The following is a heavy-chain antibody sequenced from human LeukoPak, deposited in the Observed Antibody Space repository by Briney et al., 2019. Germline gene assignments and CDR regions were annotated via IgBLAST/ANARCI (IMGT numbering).Heavy chain of an antibody. J-gene: IGHJ4*02. D-gene: IGHD1-1*01. Sequence: SETLSLTCTVSGGSVSSGIYYWSWIRQPPGKGLEWIGYIFYSGTTNYNPSLKSRVTISVDTSKNQFSLKLSSLTAADTAVYYCARGGSYYNFWARGTLVTVSS. CDR3: ARGGSYYNF. CDR1: GGSVSSGIYY. V-gene: IGHV4-61*01. CDR2: IFYSGTT.